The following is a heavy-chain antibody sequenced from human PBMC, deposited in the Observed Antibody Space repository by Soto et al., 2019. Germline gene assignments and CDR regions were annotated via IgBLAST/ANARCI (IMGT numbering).Heavy chain of an antibody. CDR3: VSEDSFRDSPAP. J-gene: IGHJ5*02. D-gene: IGHD3-22*01. CDR2: IWYDGSRK. V-gene: IGHV3-33*01. Sequence: QVQLVESGGGVVQPGRSLTVSCAASGFTFSNYGMHWVRQAPDKGLEGVAVIWYDGSRKYYADSVKGRFTISRDDSRKTLNLEMNSLRVDDTAVYYCVSEDSFRDSPAPWGQGTLVTVSS. CDR1: GFTFSNYG.